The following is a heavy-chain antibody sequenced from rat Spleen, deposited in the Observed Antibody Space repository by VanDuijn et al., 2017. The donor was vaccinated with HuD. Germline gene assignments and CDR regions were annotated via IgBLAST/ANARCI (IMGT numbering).Heavy chain of an antibody. D-gene: IGHD1-12*02. CDR1: GYSITSSYK. J-gene: IGHJ3*01. Sequence: EVQLQESGPGLVKPSQSLSLTCSVTGYSITSSYKWNWIRKFPGNKLEWMGYINSAGNTLYNPSLKSRISITRDTSKTQFFLQVNSVTTEDTATYYCARSDGTHYYLPFIYWGQGALVTVSS. V-gene: IGHV3-3*01. CDR3: ARSDGTHYYLPFIY. CDR2: INSAGNT.